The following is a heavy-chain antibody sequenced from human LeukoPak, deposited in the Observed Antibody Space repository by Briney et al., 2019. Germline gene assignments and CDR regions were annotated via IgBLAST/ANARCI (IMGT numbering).Heavy chain of an antibody. J-gene: IGHJ4*02. V-gene: IGHV3-21*01. Sequence: GGPLRLSCAASGFTFSSYVMNWVRQAPGKGLEWVSSISSGSTYIYYADSVKGRFTISRDNAKNSLYLQMNSLRAEDTAVYYCARLGYCSGGSCSSFDYWGQGTLVTVSS. CDR1: GFTFSSYV. D-gene: IGHD2-15*01. CDR3: ARLGYCSGGSCSSFDY. CDR2: ISSGSTYI.